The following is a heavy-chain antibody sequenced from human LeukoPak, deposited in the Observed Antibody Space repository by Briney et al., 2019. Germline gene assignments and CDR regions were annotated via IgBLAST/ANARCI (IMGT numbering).Heavy chain of an antibody. Sequence: ASVKVSCKASGGTFSSYAISWVRQAPGQGLEWMGRIIPIFGTANYAQKFQGRVTITTDESTSTAYMELSSLRSEDTAVYYCARDGNHYGSGSSHFDYWGQGTPVTVSS. V-gene: IGHV1-69*05. CDR1: GGTFSSYA. CDR3: ARDGNHYGSGSSHFDY. J-gene: IGHJ4*02. CDR2: IIPIFGTA. D-gene: IGHD3-10*01.